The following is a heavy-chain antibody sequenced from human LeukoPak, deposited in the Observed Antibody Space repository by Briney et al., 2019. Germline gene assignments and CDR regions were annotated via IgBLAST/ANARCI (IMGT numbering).Heavy chain of an antibody. CDR1: GGSISSGGYY. Sequence: PSQTLSLTCTVSGGSISSGGYYWSWIRQHPGKGLEWIGYIYYSGSTYYNPSLKGRVTISVDTSKNQFSLKLSSVTAADTAVYYCARVPIVVVPAAMDIWGQGTMVTVSS. CDR2: IYYSGST. CDR3: ARVPIVVVPAAMDI. D-gene: IGHD2-2*01. J-gene: IGHJ3*02. V-gene: IGHV4-31*03.